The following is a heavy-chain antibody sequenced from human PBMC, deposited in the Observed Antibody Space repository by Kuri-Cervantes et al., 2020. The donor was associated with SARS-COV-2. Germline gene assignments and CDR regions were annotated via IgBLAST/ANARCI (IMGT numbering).Heavy chain of an antibody. D-gene: IGHD6-13*01. J-gene: IGHJ4*02. Sequence: GGSLRLSCAASGFTFSDYYMSWIHQAPGKGLEWVSYISSSGSTIYYADSVKGRFTISRDNAKNSLYLQMNSLRAEDTAVYYCARDAISPEVGQQPEYYFDYWGQGTLVTVSS. CDR3: ARDAISPEVGQQPEYYFDY. CDR2: ISSSGSTI. CDR1: GFTFSDYY. V-gene: IGHV3-11*04.